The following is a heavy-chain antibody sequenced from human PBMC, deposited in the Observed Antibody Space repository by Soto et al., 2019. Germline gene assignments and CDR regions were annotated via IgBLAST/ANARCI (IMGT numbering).Heavy chain of an antibody. CDR3: ARDTHMMTTVTTYAY. Sequence: SAKVSCKASCYTFTSYGISWVRQAPGQGLEWMGWISAYNGNTNYAQKLQGRVTMTTDTSTSTAYMELRSLRSDDTAVYYCARDTHMMTTVTTYAYWGQGTLVTVSS. D-gene: IGHD4-17*01. CDR1: CYTFTSYG. CDR2: ISAYNGNT. J-gene: IGHJ4*02. V-gene: IGHV1-18*01.